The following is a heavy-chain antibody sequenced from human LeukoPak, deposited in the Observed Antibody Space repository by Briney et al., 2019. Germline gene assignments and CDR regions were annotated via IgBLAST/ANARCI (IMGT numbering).Heavy chain of an antibody. CDR1: GFTLSNYG. CDR3: AKGLYSSGWYYFDS. Sequence: PGGSLRLSCAASGFTLSNYGMHWVRQAPGKGLEWVAVIWYDGNNKYYADSVKGRFTISRDNSKNTLYLQMNSLRAEVTAVYYCAKGLYSSGWYYFDSWGQGTLVTVSS. J-gene: IGHJ4*02. D-gene: IGHD6-19*01. V-gene: IGHV3-33*06. CDR2: IWYDGNNK.